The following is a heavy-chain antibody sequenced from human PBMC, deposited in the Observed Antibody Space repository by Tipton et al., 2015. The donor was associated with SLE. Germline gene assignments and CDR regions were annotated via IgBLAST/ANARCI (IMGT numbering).Heavy chain of an antibody. Sequence: TLSLTCAVYGGSFSGYYWGWIRQPPGKGLEWIGSIYYSGSTYYNPSLKSRVTISVDTSKNQFSLKLSSVTAADTAVYYCASYGGSGWGDAFDIWGQGTMVTVSS. CDR2: IYYSGST. CDR1: GGSFSGYY. J-gene: IGHJ3*02. D-gene: IGHD6-25*01. CDR3: ASYGGSGWGDAFDI. V-gene: IGHV4-34*01.